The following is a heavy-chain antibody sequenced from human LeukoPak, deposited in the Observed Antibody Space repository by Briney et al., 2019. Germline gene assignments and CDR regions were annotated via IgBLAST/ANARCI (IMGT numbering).Heavy chain of an antibody. CDR3: ARDSMITFGGTHYMDV. CDR2: IYYSGST. J-gene: IGHJ6*03. CDR1: GGSISSSSYY. V-gene: IGHV4-39*07. Sequence: SETLSLTCTVSGGSISSSSYYWGWIRQPPGKGLEGIGSIYYSGSTYYNPSLKSRVTVSVDTSKNHFSLKLSSVPAADTAVYYCARDSMITFGGTHYMDVWGKGTTVTVSS. D-gene: IGHD3-16*01.